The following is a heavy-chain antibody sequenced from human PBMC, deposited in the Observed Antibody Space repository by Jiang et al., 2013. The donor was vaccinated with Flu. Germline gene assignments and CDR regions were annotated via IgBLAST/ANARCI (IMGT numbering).Heavy chain of an antibody. CDR1: GGSIRSSTSFY. J-gene: IGHJ5*02. CDR3: ARHASWSWRQFDP. CDR2: IYYTGST. D-gene: IGHD1-1*01. V-gene: IGHV4-39*01. Sequence: GLVKPSETLSLTCTVSGGSIRSSTSFYWGWIRQPPGKGLEWIGSIYYTGSTNSNPSLKSRVTISVDTSKNQFSLKLSSVTAADTAVYYCARHASWSWRQFDPWGQGTLVTVSS.